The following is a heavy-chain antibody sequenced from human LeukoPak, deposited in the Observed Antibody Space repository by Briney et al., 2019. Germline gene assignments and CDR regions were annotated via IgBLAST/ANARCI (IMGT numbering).Heavy chain of an antibody. CDR1: GFTFSTYS. CDR2: ISSSSATI. J-gene: IGHJ6*02. CDR3: ARQDTSGPWRLYGVHV. V-gene: IGHV3-48*01. D-gene: IGHD6-25*01. Sequence: GGSLRLSCAGSGFTFSTYSMNWVRQAPGKGLEWVSDISSSSATIYYSDSVKGRFTISRDNAKNSLYLQMNSLRGEDTAVYYCARQDTSGPWRLYGVHVWGQGTTVTVSS.